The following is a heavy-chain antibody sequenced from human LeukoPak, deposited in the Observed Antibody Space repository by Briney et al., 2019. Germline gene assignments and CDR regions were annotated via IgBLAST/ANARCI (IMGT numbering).Heavy chain of an antibody. V-gene: IGHV3-48*04. Sequence: GGSLRLSCVGSGFTLSSYSMNWVRQAPGKGLEWVSYISSTSRTKYYTESVRGRFTISRDNAKNSLDLQMNDLRADDTAMYYCARDPNYAGSGLYFGFWGQGALVTVSS. CDR1: GFTLSSYS. D-gene: IGHD3-10*01. CDR3: ARDPNYAGSGLYFGF. J-gene: IGHJ4*02. CDR2: ISSTSRTK.